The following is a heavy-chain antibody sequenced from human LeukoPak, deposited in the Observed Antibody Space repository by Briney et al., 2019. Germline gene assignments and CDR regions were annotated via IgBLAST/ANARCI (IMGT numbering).Heavy chain of an antibody. CDR2: IRSKANSYAT. Sequence: GGSPKLSCAASGFTFSGSAMHWVRQASGKGLEWVGRIRSKANSYATAYAASVKGRFTISRDDSKNTAYLQMNSLKTEDTAVYYCTRHSPSYYYDSSGYYRIAEYFQHWGQGTLVTVSS. D-gene: IGHD3-22*01. CDR1: GFTFSGSA. J-gene: IGHJ1*01. V-gene: IGHV3-73*01. CDR3: TRHSPSYYYDSSGYYRIAEYFQH.